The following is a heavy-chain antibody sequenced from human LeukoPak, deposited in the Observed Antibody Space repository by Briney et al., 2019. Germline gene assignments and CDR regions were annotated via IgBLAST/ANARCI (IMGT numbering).Heavy chain of an antibody. CDR2: ISGSGGST. Sequence: GGSLRLSCAASGFTFSSYAMSWVRQAPGKGLEWVSAISGSGGSTYYADSVKGRFTISRDNSKNTLYLQMNSLRAEDTAVYYCAKASSRGYYPHGMDVWGQGTTVTVSS. J-gene: IGHJ6*02. V-gene: IGHV3-23*01. CDR3: AKASSRGYYPHGMDV. CDR1: GFTFSSYA. D-gene: IGHD3-22*01.